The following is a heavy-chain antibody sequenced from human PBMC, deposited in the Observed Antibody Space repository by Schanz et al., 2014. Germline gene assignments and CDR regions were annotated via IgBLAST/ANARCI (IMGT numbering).Heavy chain of an antibody. V-gene: IGHV1-69*10. CDR2: IIPSLGLA. CDR1: GYTFTSYG. J-gene: IGHJ6*02. Sequence: QVQLVQSGAEVKKPGASVKVSCKASGYTFTSYGINWVRQAPGQGLEWMGWIIPSLGLAKYEQKFQGRVTITADKSTSTASMELSSLRSEDTAVYYCARGPSQGYSYGHNIGAYYYGMDVWGQGTVVTVSS. CDR3: ARGPSQGYSYGHNIGAYYYGMDV. D-gene: IGHD5-18*01.